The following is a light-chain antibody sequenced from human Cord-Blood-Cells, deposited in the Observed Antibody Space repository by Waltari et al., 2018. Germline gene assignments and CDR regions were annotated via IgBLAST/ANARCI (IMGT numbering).Light chain of an antibody. V-gene: IGLV2-18*02. CDR3: SSYTSSSTWV. Sequence: QSALTHPPSVSGAPGRSVTISSTAASMAVGSSNRVSWYQQPPGTAPKLMIYEVSNRPSGVPDRFSGSKSGNTASLTISGLQAEDEADYYCSSYTSSSTWVFGGGTKLTVL. CDR1: SMAVGSSNR. J-gene: IGLJ3*02. CDR2: EVS.